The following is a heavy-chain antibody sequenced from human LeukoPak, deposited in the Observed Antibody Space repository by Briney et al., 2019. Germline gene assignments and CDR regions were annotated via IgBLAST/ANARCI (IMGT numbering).Heavy chain of an antibody. J-gene: IGHJ4*02. CDR2: ISGSGGST. CDR1: GFTFSSYA. CDR3: ARGSLVGATPRFDY. D-gene: IGHD1-26*01. V-gene: IGHV3-23*01. Sequence: GGSLRLSCAASGFTFSSYAMSWVRQAPGKGLEWVSAISGSGGSTYYADSAKGRFTISRDNAKNSLYLQMNSLRAEDTAVYYCARGSLVGATPRFDYWGQGTLVTVSS.